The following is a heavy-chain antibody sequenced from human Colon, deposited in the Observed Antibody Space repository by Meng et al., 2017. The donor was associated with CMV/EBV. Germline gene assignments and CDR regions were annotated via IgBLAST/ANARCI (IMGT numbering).Heavy chain of an antibody. CDR2: FYYRGST. CDR1: GDSISNVYY. Sequence: GSLRLSCSVSGDSISNVYYWGWIRQPPGKGLEWIGSFYYRGSTYYNPSLKSRVTISVDTSKNRFSLKLSSMTAADTAVYYCARDPYSSGWYRGSFDVWGQGTKVTVSS. D-gene: IGHD6-19*01. CDR3: ARDPYSSGWYRGSFDV. J-gene: IGHJ3*01. V-gene: IGHV4-38-2*02.